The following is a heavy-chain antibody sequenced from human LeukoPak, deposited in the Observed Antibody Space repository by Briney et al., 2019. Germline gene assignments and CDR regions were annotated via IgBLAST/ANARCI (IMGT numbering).Heavy chain of an antibody. J-gene: IGHJ5*02. Sequence: SETLSLTCAVSGGSFSDNYWTWIRQPPGKGVEWIGQINHSGTTNYNLSLKSRVTILVDTSKNQFSLKLRTVTAADTAVYYCTRVDTAMSAFDPWGQGTLVTVSS. CDR2: INHSGTT. CDR1: GGSFSDNY. V-gene: IGHV4-34*01. CDR3: TRVDTAMSAFDP. D-gene: IGHD5-18*01.